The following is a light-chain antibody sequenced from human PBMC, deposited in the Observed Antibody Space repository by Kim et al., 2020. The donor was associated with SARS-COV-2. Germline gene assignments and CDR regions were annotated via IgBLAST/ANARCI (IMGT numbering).Light chain of an antibody. CDR3: QAWDTSNYV. CDR1: ELGNKY. Sequence: SVSPGQTASITCFGDELGNKYASWYQQKPGQSPVLVIYQDTKRPSGIPERFSGSNSGNTATLTISGTQALDEADYYCQAWDTSNYVFGTGTKVTVL. J-gene: IGLJ1*01. CDR2: QDT. V-gene: IGLV3-1*01.